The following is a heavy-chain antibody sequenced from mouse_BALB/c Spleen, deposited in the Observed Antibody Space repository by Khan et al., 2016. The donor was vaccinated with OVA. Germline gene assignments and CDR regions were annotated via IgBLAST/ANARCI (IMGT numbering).Heavy chain of an antibody. CDR2: ISYSGST. CDR1: GFSITSGYG. V-gene: IGHV3-1*02. D-gene: IGHD1-2*01. Sequence: EVQLQESGPGLVKPSQSLSLTCTVTGFSITSGYGWYLIRQSPGNKLEWRGYISYSGSTNYNPSLKSRISITQDTSNNQFFLQLNSVTTEDAATYYCARTARIKYWGQGTTLTVSS. CDR3: ARTARIKY. J-gene: IGHJ2*01.